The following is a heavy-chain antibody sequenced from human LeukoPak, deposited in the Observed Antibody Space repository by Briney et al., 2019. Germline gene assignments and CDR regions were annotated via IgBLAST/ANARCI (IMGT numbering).Heavy chain of an antibody. D-gene: IGHD4-23*01. CDR2: INPNSGGT. CDR1: GYTFTGYY. V-gene: IGHV1-2*02. J-gene: IGHJ4*02. CDR3: ASDRGDGGNENFIDY. Sequence: ASVKVSCKASGYTFTGYYMHWVRQAPGQGLEWMGWINPNSGGTNYAQKFQGRVTMTRDTSISTAYMELSRLRSDDTAVYYCASDRGDGGNENFIDYWGQGTLVTVSS.